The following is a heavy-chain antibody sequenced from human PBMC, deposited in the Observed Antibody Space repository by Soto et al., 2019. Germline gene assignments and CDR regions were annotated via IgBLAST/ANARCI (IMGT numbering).Heavy chain of an antibody. CDR2: TYYRGST. CDR1: GVSISSYF. J-gene: IGHJ4*02. D-gene: IGHD3-22*01. Sequence: PSETLSLTCSVSGVSISSYFWSWIRQPPGRGLEWIGYTYYRGSTNYSPSVKSRVAISLDTSENQFSLKVNSVTAADTAVYCCARIGGYHGPLDYWGQGTPVTVSS. CDR3: ARIGGYHGPLDY. V-gene: IGHV4-59*01.